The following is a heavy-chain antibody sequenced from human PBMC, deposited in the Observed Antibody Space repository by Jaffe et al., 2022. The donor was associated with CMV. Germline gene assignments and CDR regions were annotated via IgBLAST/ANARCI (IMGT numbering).Heavy chain of an antibody. CDR2: ISGSGDNT. V-gene: IGHV3-23*01. Sequence: EVQLLESGGGLVQPGGSLRLSCVASGFTFSNYALSWVRQAPGKGLEWVSAISGSGDNTYYADSLKGRFTISRDNSKNTLYLQMNSLRADDTAVYYCAKEEYRPPRPGYHYYDMDVWGQGTTVTVSS. CDR3: AKEEYRPPRPGYHYYDMDV. J-gene: IGHJ6*02. CDR1: GFTFSNYA. D-gene: IGHD6-6*01.